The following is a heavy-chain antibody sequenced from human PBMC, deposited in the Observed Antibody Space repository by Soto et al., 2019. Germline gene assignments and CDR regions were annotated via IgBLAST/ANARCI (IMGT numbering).Heavy chain of an antibody. CDR2: ISSSGNII. J-gene: IGHJ4*02. Sequence: QVQLVESGGGLVQPGGSLRIVCEASGFTFSDYYMSWGRQARGKGLEWVCCISSSGNIIYYADSVKGRFTISRDNAKNSVYRQMNSLRAEDTALYFCAKMSSENYYDPVFSWGQGTLVTVSS. CDR3: AKMSSENYYDPVFS. CDR1: GFTFSDYY. D-gene: IGHD3-22*01. V-gene: IGHV3-11*01.